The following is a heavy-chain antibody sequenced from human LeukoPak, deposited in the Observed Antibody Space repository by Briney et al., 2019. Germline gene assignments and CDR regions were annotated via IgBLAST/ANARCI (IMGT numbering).Heavy chain of an antibody. Sequence: PGGSLRLSCAASTFTVSTNYMTWVRQAPGKGLEWVSMIYSGGSPYYADSVKGRFTISRDNSKNILNLQMNSLRVEDTAIYYCAKGQELDDGVFDSWGQGTLVTVSS. CDR2: IYSGGSP. CDR1: TFTVSTNY. J-gene: IGHJ4*02. V-gene: IGHV3-66*01. CDR3: AKGQELDDGVFDS. D-gene: IGHD1-1*01.